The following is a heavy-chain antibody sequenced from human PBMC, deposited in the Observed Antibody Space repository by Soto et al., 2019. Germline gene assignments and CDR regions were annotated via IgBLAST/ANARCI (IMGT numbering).Heavy chain of an antibody. V-gene: IGHV3-64*01. CDR3: ARGYHNDRTGPNFDD. CDR1: GFTFSTYV. Sequence: GGSLRLSCAASGFTFSTYVMHWVRQAPGKGLEYVSAISSYGDSSYHANSVKGRFTVSRDNSKNTLFLQMGSLRADDMAVYYWARGYHNDRTGPNFDDWGQGTLVTVSS. J-gene: IGHJ4*02. CDR2: ISSYGDSS. D-gene: IGHD3-22*01.